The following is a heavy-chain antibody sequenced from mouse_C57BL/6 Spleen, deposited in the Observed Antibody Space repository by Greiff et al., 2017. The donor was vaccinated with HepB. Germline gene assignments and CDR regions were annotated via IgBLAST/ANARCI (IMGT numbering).Heavy chain of an antibody. CDR2: IYPGGGYT. CDR1: GYTFTNYW. Sequence: QVQLKQSGAELVRPGTSVKMSCTASGYTFTNYWIGWAKQRPGHGLEWIGDIYPGGGYTNYNEKFKGKATLTADKSSSTAYMQFSSLTSEDSAIYYCARSNTVEGDYFDYWGQGTTLTVSS. D-gene: IGHD1-1*01. CDR3: ARSNTVEGDYFDY. V-gene: IGHV1-63*01. J-gene: IGHJ2*01.